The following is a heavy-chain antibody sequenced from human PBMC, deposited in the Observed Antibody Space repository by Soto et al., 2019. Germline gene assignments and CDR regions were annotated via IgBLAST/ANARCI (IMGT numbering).Heavy chain of an antibody. J-gene: IGHJ5*02. CDR1: GYTFTSTT. V-gene: IGHV1-18*04. CDR2: ISPYNGDS. CDR3: AIVASTDWFDP. Sequence: QVQLVQSGAEVKEPGASVKVSCKASGYTFTSTTIIWVRQAPGQGLEWVGWISPYNGDSNYAERLQGRVTLTTDTSTSTTYMELRSPRSDDTAVYFCAIVASTDWFDPGGQGTLVTFSS.